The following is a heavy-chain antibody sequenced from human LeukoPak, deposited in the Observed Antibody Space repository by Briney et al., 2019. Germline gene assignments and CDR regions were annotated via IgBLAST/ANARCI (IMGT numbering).Heavy chain of an antibody. V-gene: IGHV3-53*01. D-gene: IGHD6-13*01. Sequence: GGSLRLSCAASGFTVSSNYMSWVRQAPGKGLEWVSVIYSGGSTYYADSVKGRFTISRDNSKNTLYLQMNSLRAEDTALYYCAKDPAASGTAEYFHHWGQGTLVTVSS. CDR1: GFTVSSNY. J-gene: IGHJ1*01. CDR3: AKDPAASGTAEYFHH. CDR2: IYSGGST.